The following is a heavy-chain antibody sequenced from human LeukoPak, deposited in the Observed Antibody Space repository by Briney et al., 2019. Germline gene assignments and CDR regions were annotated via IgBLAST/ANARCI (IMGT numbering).Heavy chain of an antibody. CDR1: GYSFTSYW. V-gene: IGHV5-51*01. J-gene: IGHJ4*02. Sequence: KTGESLKISCKGSGYSFTSYWIGWVRQMPGQGLEWMGVIYPRDPDTRYSPSFQGQVTVSVDRSINTAYLQWTFLKDSDTAMYYCAVLVHAITYWGQGALVTVSS. D-gene: IGHD5-24*01. CDR2: IYPRDPDT. CDR3: AVLVHAITY.